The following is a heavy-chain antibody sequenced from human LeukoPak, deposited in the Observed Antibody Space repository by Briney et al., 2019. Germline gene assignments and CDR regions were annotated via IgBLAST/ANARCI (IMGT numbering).Heavy chain of an antibody. CDR1: GGTFSSYA. CDR3: ARDGYYNWFDP. V-gene: IGHV1-69*05. CDR2: IVPIFGTA. D-gene: IGHD1-1*01. J-gene: IGHJ5*02. Sequence: SVKVSCKASGGTFSSYAISWVRQAPGQGLEWMGRIVPIFGTANYAQKFQGRVTITTDESTSTAYMELSSPRSEDTAVYYCARDGYYNWFDPWGQGTLVTVSS.